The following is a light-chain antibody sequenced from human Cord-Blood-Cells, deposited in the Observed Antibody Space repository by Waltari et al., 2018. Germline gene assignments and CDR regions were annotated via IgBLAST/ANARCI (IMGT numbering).Light chain of an antibody. V-gene: IGKV1-8*01. CDR3: QQYYSYPFL. CDR2: AAS. CDR1: QGISSY. J-gene: IGKJ3*01. Sequence: AIRMTQSPSSLSASTGDRVTITCRASQGISSYLAWYQQKPGKAPKLLIYAASTLQSGVPSRFSGSGSGTDFTLTISCLQSEDFATYYCQQYYSYPFLFGPGTKVDIE.